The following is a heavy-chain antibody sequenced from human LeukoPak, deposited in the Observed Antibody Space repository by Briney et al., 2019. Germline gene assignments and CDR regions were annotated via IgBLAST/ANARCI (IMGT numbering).Heavy chain of an antibody. V-gene: IGHV1-69*01. D-gene: IGHD2-2*01. CDR1: GGTFSSYA. J-gene: IGHJ6*02. CDR3: ARHRPAAIGFYYYYGMDV. CDR2: IIPIFGTA. Sequence: GSSVKVSCKASGGTFSSYAISWVRQAPGQGLEWMGGIIPIFGTANYAQKFQGRVTITADESTSTAYMELSSLRSEDTAVYYCARHRPAAIGFYYYYGMDVWGQGTAVTVSS.